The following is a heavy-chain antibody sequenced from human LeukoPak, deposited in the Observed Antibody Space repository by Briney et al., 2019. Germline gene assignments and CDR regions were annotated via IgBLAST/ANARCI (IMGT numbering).Heavy chain of an antibody. J-gene: IGHJ1*01. D-gene: IGHD4-17*01. CDR3: ARDWGDYGPGYFQH. Sequence: SVKVSCKASGGTFSSYAISWVRQAPGQGLEWMGGIIPIFGTANYAQKFQGRVTITTDESTSTAHMELSSLRSEDTAVYYCARDWGDYGPGYFQHWGQGTLVTVSS. V-gene: IGHV1-69*05. CDR1: GGTFSSYA. CDR2: IIPIFGTA.